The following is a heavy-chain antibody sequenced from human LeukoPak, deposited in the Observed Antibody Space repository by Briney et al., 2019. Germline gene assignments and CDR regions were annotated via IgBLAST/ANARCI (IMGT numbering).Heavy chain of an antibody. CDR1: GYSFTTYW. CDR2: IYPGDSDT. J-gene: IGHJ4*02. CDR3: ARRQGCSSTSCPPDY. Sequence: GESLKISCRGSGYSFTTYWIGWVRQMPGKGLEWIGIIYPGDSDTRYTPSCQGQVALSANKSINTAYLQWSSLKASDTAMYYCARRQGCSSTSCPPDYWGQGTLVTASP. D-gene: IGHD2-2*01. V-gene: IGHV5-51*01.